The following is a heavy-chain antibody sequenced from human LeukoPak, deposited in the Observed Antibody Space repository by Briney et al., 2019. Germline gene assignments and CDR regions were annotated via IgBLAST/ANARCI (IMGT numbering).Heavy chain of an antibody. Sequence: GGSLRLSCAASGFTFSSYWMSWVRQAPGKGLERVANIKQDGSERYYVDSVKGRLTISRDNAKNSLYLQMSRLRAEDTAVYYCARGGSWSAPWGQGTLVTVHS. V-gene: IGHV3-7*01. CDR1: GFTFSSYW. CDR2: IKQDGSER. D-gene: IGHD3-10*01. J-gene: IGHJ5*01. CDR3: ARGGSWSAP.